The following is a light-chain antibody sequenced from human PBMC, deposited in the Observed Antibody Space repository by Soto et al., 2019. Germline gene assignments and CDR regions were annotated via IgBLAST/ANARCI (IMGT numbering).Light chain of an antibody. CDR1: QAITKY. Sequence: DIQLTQSPSSLSASVGDRVTVSCQASQAITKYLNWYQQKPGKAPKLLIFDASNLETGVPSRFSGSGSGTEFTFTVSSXQPEDIATYYCQQYENFPLTFGGGTKVDIK. CDR2: DAS. V-gene: IGKV1-33*01. J-gene: IGKJ4*01. CDR3: QQYENFPLT.